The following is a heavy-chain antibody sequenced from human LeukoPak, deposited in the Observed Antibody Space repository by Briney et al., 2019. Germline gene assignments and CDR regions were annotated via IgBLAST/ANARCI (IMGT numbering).Heavy chain of an antibody. CDR3: ARVNSNYFDY. CDR2: ISISGSNI. J-gene: IGHJ4*02. V-gene: IGHV3-48*03. Sequence: GGSLRLSCAASGFTFTSYEMNWVRQAPGKGLEWVSYISISGSNIYYADSVKGRFTISRDNAKNSLYLQMNSLRAEDTAVYSCARVNSNYFDYWGQGTLVTVSS. D-gene: IGHD4-11*01. CDR1: GFTFTSYE.